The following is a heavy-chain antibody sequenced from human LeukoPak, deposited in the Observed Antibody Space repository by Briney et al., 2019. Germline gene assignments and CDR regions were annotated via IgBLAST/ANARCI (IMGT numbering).Heavy chain of an antibody. Sequence: AETLSLTCTVSGGSISSYYWSWIRQPPGKGLEWIGYIYYSGSTNYNPSLKSRVTISVDTSKNQFSLKLSSVTAADTAVYYCARGPPGEWLFDYWGQGTLVTVSS. CDR2: IYYSGST. J-gene: IGHJ4*02. CDR3: ARGPPGEWLFDY. V-gene: IGHV4-59*01. CDR1: GGSISSYY. D-gene: IGHD3-3*01.